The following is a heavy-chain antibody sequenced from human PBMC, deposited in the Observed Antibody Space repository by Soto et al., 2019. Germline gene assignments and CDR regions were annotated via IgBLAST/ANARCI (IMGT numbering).Heavy chain of an antibody. V-gene: IGHV3-23*01. Sequence: EVQLLESGGDLVQPEGSLRLSCAASGFTFSSYAMSWVRQAPGKGLEWVSAISASGGSTYYADSVKGRFTISRDNSKNTLYLQMISLRAGDTAVYYCAKRELPGTTGTTGTRYFDSWGQGTLVTVSS. J-gene: IGHJ4*02. CDR1: GFTFSSYA. CDR3: AKRELPGTTGTTGTRYFDS. CDR2: ISASGGST. D-gene: IGHD1-1*01.